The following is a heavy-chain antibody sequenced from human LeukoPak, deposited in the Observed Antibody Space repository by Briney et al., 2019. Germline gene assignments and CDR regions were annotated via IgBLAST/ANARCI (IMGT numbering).Heavy chain of an antibody. D-gene: IGHD1-26*01. J-gene: IGHJ4*02. V-gene: IGHV1-69*13. CDR3: ASSGGVGATTFDY. CDR1: GGTFSSYA. CDR2: IIPIFGTA. Sequence: ASVKVSRKASGGTFSSYAISWVRQAPGQGLEWMGGIIPIFGTANYAQKFQGRVTITADESTSTAYMELSSLRSEDTAVYYCASSGGVGATTFDYWGQGTLVTVSS.